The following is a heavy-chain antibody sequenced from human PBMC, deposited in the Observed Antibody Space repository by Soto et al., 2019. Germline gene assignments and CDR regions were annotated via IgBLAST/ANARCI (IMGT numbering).Heavy chain of an antibody. V-gene: IGHV1-18*01. CDR2: ISAYNGNK. Sequence: ASVKVSCKASGYTFTSYGISWVRQAPGQGLEWMGWISAYNGNKKYVQKIQGRVNKTKDTSTSTAKMELRNLRSDDTAVYYCARDAAAGLNDYWGQGTLVTVSS. J-gene: IGHJ4*02. CDR3: ARDAAAGLNDY. D-gene: IGHD6-13*01. CDR1: GYTFTSYG.